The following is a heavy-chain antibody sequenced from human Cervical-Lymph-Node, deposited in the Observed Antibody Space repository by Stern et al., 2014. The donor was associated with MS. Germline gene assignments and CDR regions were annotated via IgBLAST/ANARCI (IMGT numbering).Heavy chain of an antibody. D-gene: IGHD5-24*01. Sequence: QVQLVESGGGVVQPGRSLRLSCAASGFTFSSYGMHWVRQAPGKGLELVAVISYDGSNKYYADSVKGRFTISRDNSKNTLYLQMNSLRAEDTAVYYCAKDKSRDGYRARPYFDYWGQGTLVTVSS. CDR3: AKDKSRDGYRARPYFDY. CDR2: ISYDGSNK. CDR1: GFTFSSYG. V-gene: IGHV3-30*18. J-gene: IGHJ4*02.